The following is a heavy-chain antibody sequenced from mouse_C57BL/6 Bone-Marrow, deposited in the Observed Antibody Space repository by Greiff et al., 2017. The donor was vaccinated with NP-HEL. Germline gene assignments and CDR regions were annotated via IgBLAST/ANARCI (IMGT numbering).Heavy chain of an antibody. J-gene: IGHJ2*01. D-gene: IGHD4-1*01. CDR2: IYPGDGDT. V-gene: IGHV1-82*01. CDR1: GYAFSSSW. CDR3: ARSGGLGRFDY. Sequence: VQLVESGPELVKPGASVKISCKASGYAFSSSWLNWVKQRPGKGLEWIGRIYPGDGDTNYNGKFKGKATLTADKSSSTAYMQLSSLTSEDSAVYFCARSGGLGRFDYWGQGTTLTVSS.